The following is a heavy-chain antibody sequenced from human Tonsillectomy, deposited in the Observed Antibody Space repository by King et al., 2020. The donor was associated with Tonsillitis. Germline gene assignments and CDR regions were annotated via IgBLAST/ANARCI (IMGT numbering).Heavy chain of an antibody. D-gene: IGHD2-15*01. CDR1: GFTFSNYW. J-gene: IGHJ4*02. CDR3: VRDGGYCSGGICYTLLDY. V-gene: IGHV3-7*01. Sequence: VQLVESGGGLVQPGGSLRLSCAASGFTFSNYWMSWVRQAPGKGLESVANIKEDGSDKNHVDSVKGRFTISRDNAKNSLYLQMNSLRAEDTAVYYCVRDGGYCSGGICYTLLDYWGQGTLVTVSS. CDR2: IKEDGSDK.